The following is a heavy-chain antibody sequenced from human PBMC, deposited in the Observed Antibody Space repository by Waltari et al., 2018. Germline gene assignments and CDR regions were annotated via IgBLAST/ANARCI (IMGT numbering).Heavy chain of an antibody. CDR3: VKDMGYSGKTGAFDI. D-gene: IGHD1-26*01. CDR1: GFSFDGVA. J-gene: IGHJ3*02. V-gene: IGHV3-9*03. CDR2: ISSNSGSI. Sequence: EVQLVESGGGLVQPGRSLRLSCKASGFSFDGVAIHWVRQVPGKGLEWVSGISSNSGSIKYADSVKGRFTISRDNAKSSLYLQMNSLRAEDMAVYYCVKDMGYSGKTGAFDIWGQGTMVTVSS.